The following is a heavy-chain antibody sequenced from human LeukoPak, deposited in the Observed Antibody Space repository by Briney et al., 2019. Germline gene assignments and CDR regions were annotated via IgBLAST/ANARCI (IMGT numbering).Heavy chain of an antibody. Sequence: KTSETLSLTCAVYGGSFSGYYWNWIRQPPGKGLEWIGEINHSGSTNYNSSLKSRVTISVDTSKNHFSLNLSSVTAADTAVYYCARGMGDTTFGLADYWGQGTLVTVSS. D-gene: IGHD1-26*01. J-gene: IGHJ4*02. CDR1: GGSFSGYY. CDR2: INHSGST. V-gene: IGHV4-34*01. CDR3: ARGMGDTTFGLADY.